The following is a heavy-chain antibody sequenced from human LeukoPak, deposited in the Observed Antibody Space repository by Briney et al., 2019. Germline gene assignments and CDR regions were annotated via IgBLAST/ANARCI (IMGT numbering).Heavy chain of an antibody. J-gene: IGHJ3*02. V-gene: IGHV1-69*13. Sequence: VASVKVSRKASGGTFSSYAISWVRQAPGQGLEWMGGIIPIFGTANYAQKFQGRVTITADESTSTAYMELSSLRSEDTAVYYCARGARGYSYDDAFDIWGQGTMVTVSS. CDR2: IIPIFGTA. D-gene: IGHD5-18*01. CDR3: ARGARGYSYDDAFDI. CDR1: GGTFSSYA.